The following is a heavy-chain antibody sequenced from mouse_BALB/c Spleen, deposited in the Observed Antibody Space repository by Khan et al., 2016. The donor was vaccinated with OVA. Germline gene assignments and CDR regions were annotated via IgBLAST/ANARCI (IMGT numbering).Heavy chain of an antibody. J-gene: IGHJ4*01. CDR1: GYTFTKNG. CDR3: ARGGYAGTMDS. CDR2: INTYTGEP. Sequence: QIQLVQSGPELKKPGEPVKISCKASGYTFTKNGMNWAKQAPGKGLKWMGWINTYTGEPTYADDFKGRFAFSLETSASTAYLQIKNLKNEDTATYFCARGGYAGTMDSWGQGTPVTVSP. V-gene: IGHV9-3-1*01. D-gene: IGHD2-14*01.